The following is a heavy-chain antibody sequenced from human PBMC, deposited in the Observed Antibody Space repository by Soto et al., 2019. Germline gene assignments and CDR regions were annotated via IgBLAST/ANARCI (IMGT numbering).Heavy chain of an antibody. CDR3: ARGRDRDDMLDAFDF. J-gene: IGHJ3*01. CDR2: IFYNGST. V-gene: IGHV4-31*03. CDR1: GGSIVRGGYY. D-gene: IGHD1-1*01. Sequence: SETLSLTCTVSGGSIVRGGYYWNWIRQHPGKGLEWVGYIFYNGSTCYNPSLKSRLTISLDTSKNQFSLKVSSVNAADTAVYYCARGRDRDDMLDAFDFWGQGTMVTVSS.